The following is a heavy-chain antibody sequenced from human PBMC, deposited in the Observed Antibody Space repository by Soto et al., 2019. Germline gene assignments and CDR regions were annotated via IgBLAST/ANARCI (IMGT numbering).Heavy chain of an antibody. Sequence: GGSLRLSCVASGFTFWGDWMSWVRQAPGKGLEWVANIKQDGSAKQYLDSVKGRFTISRDNSKNMVYLQMNSLRVEDTAIYYCVNSDSTSAPWGQGSLVTVSS. CDR1: GFTFWGDW. CDR3: VNSDSTSAP. J-gene: IGHJ5*02. CDR2: IKQDGSAK. D-gene: IGHD6-13*01. V-gene: IGHV3-7*03.